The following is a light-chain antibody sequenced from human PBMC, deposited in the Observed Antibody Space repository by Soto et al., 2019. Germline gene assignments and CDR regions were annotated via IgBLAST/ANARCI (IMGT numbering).Light chain of an antibody. CDR1: SSNIGGNS. Sequence: QSVLTQPPSVSAAPGQKVTISCSGSSSNIGGNSVSWYQQLPGTAPKLLIYDDNKRPSGIPDRFSGSKSGTSATLGITGFQTGDEADYYCGSYSDTNICVFGTGTKVTVL. CDR3: GSYSDTNICV. CDR2: DDN. V-gene: IGLV1-51*01. J-gene: IGLJ1*01.